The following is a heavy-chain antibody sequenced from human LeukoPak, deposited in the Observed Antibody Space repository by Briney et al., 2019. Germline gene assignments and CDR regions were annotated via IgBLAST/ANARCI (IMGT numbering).Heavy chain of an antibody. D-gene: IGHD6-13*01. V-gene: IGHV6-1*01. CDR1: GDSVSSNSAA. CDR3: ARVKGGYSSSWPYYYGVDV. Sequence: SQTLSLTCAISGDSVSSNSAAWNWIRQSPSRGLEWLGRTYYRSKWYNDYAVSVKSRITINPDTSKNQFSLQLNSVTPEDTAVYYCARVKGGYSSSWPYYYGVDVWGQGTTVTVSS. J-gene: IGHJ6*02. CDR2: TYYRSKWYN.